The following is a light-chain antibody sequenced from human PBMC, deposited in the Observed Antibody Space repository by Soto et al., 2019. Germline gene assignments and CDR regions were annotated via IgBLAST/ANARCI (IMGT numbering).Light chain of an antibody. CDR2: GAS. V-gene: IGKV3-15*01. CDR1: QSVAGD. CDR3: QQYNNCPLT. J-gene: IGKJ4*02. Sequence: EIVLTQSPVTLSVSPGEGATLSCRASQSVAGDFAWFQQTPGQVPRLLIYGASTRATGVPARFRGSGSGTDFTLTISSLESGDFAVYYCQQYNNCPLTFGGGTNVEIK.